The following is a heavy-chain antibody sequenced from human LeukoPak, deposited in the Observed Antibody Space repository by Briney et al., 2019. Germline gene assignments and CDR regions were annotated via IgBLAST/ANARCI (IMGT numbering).Heavy chain of an antibody. CDR1: GYTFSGHY. D-gene: IGHD1-26*01. V-gene: IGHV1-2*02. CDR3: ARARHLGSSFFDY. Sequence: GASVKVSCKASGYTFSGHYLHWVRQAPGQGLEWMGWINPKRGGTNYAQKFQGRVSMSRDTSISTAYMELSRLISDDTAVYHCARARHLGSSFFDYWGQGTVVTVSS. J-gene: IGHJ4*02. CDR2: INPKRGGT.